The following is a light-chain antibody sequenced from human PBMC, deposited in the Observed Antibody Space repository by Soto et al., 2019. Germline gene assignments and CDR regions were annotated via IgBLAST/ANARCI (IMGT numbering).Light chain of an antibody. Sequence: DIQMTQSASTLSASVGDRVTITCRASQSISKYLAWYQQQPGKAPNLLIYDASSLETGVPSRFSGGGSSTEFTLTISSLQPDDFATYYCQQYNSYSWTFGQGTKVDIK. CDR1: QSISKY. J-gene: IGKJ1*01. CDR2: DAS. V-gene: IGKV1-5*01. CDR3: QQYNSYSWT.